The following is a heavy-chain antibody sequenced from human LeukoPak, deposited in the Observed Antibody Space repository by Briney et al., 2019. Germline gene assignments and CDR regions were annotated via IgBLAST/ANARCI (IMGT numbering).Heavy chain of an antibody. CDR1: GRTFSSYA. J-gene: IGHJ4*02. V-gene: IGHV1-69*04. D-gene: IGHD6-13*01. CDR2: IIPIFGIA. CDR3: ATDDGAAAGPSDY. Sequence: SVKVSCKASGRTFSSYAISWVRQAPGQGLEWMGRIIPIFGIANYAQKFQGRVTITADKSTSTAYMELSSLRSEDTAVYYCATDDGAAAGPSDYWGQGTLVTVSS.